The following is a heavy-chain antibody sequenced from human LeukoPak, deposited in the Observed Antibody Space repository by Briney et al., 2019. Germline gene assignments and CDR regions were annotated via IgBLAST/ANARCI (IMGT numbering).Heavy chain of an antibody. J-gene: IGHJ6*03. CDR2: IYYSGNT. Sequence: SETLSLTCTVSGGSINSYYWSWIRQPPGKGLEWIGSIYYSGNTYYNPSLKSRVTISVDTSKNQFSLKLSSVTAADTAVYYCARGPGGKGITMVRGARGYYYMDVWGKGTTVTVSS. D-gene: IGHD3-10*01. CDR3: ARGPGGKGITMVRGARGYYYMDV. V-gene: IGHV4-59*01. CDR1: GGSINSYY.